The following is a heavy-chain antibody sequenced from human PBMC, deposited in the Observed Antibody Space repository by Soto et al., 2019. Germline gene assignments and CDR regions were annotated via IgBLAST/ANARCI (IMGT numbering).Heavy chain of an antibody. Sequence: SVKVSCKASGGTFSSYAISWVRQAPGQGLEWMGGIIPIFGTANYAQKFQGRVTITADESTSTAYMELSSLRSEDTAVYYCARSIRPYDAFDIWGQGTMVTVSS. D-gene: IGHD6-6*01. CDR2: IIPIFGTA. CDR3: ARSIRPYDAFDI. J-gene: IGHJ3*02. CDR1: GGTFSSYA. V-gene: IGHV1-69*13.